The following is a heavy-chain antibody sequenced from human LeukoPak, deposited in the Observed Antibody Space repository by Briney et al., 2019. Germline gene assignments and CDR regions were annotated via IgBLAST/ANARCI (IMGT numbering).Heavy chain of an antibody. Sequence: GESLKISCKGSGYSFTTYWVGWVRQMPGKGLVWMGIIYPGDSDTRYSPSFQGQVTISVDKSISTAYLQWSSLKASDTAMYYCARRASNGDYDGFHFDYWGQGTLVTVSS. CDR2: IYPGDSDT. J-gene: IGHJ4*02. D-gene: IGHD4-17*01. CDR3: ARRASNGDYDGFHFDY. V-gene: IGHV5-51*01. CDR1: GYSFTTYW.